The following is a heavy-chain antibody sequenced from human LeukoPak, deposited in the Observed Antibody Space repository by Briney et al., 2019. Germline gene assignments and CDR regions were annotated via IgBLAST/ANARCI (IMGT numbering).Heavy chain of an antibody. J-gene: IGHJ6*03. V-gene: IGHV1-69*05. CDR3: ARDGYYDFWSGYPPQDHYYYMDV. CDR2: IIPIFGTA. D-gene: IGHD3-3*01. Sequence: SVKVSCKASGGTFSSYAISWVRQAPGQGLEWMGRIIPIFGTANYAQKFQGRVTITTDESTSTAYMELSSLRSEDPAVYYCARDGYYDFWSGYPPQDHYYYMDVWGKGTTVTVSS. CDR1: GGTFSSYA.